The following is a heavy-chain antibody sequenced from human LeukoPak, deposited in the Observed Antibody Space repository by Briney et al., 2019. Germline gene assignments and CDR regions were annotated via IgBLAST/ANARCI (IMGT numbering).Heavy chain of an antibody. CDR2: IIPMFGSA. Sequence: GASVKVSCKASGYTFTSYGISWVRQAPGQGLEWMGGIIPMFGSANYAQKFQGRVTITADESTSTVYMELSSLRSEDTAVYYCARHPYCSGSGGSCYWPFQYYFDYWGQGTLVIVSS. V-gene: IGHV1-69*13. J-gene: IGHJ4*02. D-gene: IGHD2-15*01. CDR3: ARHPYCSGSGGSCYWPFQYYFDY. CDR1: GYTFTSYG.